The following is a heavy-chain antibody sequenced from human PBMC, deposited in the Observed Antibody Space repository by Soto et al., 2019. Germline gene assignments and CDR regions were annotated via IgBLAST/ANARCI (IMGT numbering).Heavy chain of an antibody. CDR2: ISGSSSYI. CDR3: ANGRDGYIDDAFDI. Sequence: GGSLRLSCAASGFTFSSYSMNWVRQAPGKGLEWVSSISGSSSYIYYADSVKGRFTISRDNAKNSLYLQMNSLRAEDTAVYYCANGRDGYIDDAFDIWGQGTMVTVSS. D-gene: IGHD5-12*01. V-gene: IGHV3-21*01. J-gene: IGHJ3*02. CDR1: GFTFSSYS.